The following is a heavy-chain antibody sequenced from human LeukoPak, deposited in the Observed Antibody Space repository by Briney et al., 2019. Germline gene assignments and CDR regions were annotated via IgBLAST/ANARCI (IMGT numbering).Heavy chain of an antibody. V-gene: IGHV4-59*01. CDR2: IYYSGSP. J-gene: IGHJ1*01. CDR1: GGSISSYY. D-gene: IGHD4-17*01. Sequence: PSETLSLTCTVSGGSISSYYWGWIRQPPGKGLEWIGYIYYSGSPNYNPSLKSRVTISVDTSKSQFSLKLSSVTAADTAVYYCARGSTVTTEYFQHWGQGTLVTVSS. CDR3: ARGSTVTTEYFQH.